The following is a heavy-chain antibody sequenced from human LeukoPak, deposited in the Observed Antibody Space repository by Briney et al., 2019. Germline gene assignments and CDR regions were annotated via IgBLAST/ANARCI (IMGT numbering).Heavy chain of an antibody. Sequence: ASVKVSCKASGYTFTGYYMHWVRQAPGQGLEWMGWINPNSGGTNYAQKFQGRVTMTRDTSISTAYMELRSLRSDDTAVYYCARGPYDSSGYLYYFDYWGQGTLVTVSS. CDR2: INPNSGGT. D-gene: IGHD3-22*01. V-gene: IGHV1-2*02. CDR3: ARGPYDSSGYLYYFDY. CDR1: GYTFTGYY. J-gene: IGHJ4*02.